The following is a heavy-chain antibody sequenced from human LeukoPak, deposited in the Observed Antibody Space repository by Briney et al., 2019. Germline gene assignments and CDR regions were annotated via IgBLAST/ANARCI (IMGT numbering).Heavy chain of an antibody. CDR3: AKDPTGYYYDSSGYYGGY. J-gene: IGHJ4*02. CDR2: ISSSSSYI. Sequence: KPGGSLRLSCAASGFTFSDYYMSWIRQAPGKGLEWVSSISSSSSYIYYADSVKGRFTISRDNAKNSLYLQMNSLRAEDTAVYYCAKDPTGYYYDSSGYYGGYWGQGTLVTVSS. D-gene: IGHD3-22*01. V-gene: IGHV3-11*06. CDR1: GFTFSDYY.